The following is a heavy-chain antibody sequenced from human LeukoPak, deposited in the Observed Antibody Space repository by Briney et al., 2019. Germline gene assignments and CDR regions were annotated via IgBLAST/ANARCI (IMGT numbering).Heavy chain of an antibody. V-gene: IGHV5-51*01. J-gene: IGHJ4*02. Sequence: HGESLKISCKGSGYSFTSYWIGWVRQMPGKGLEWTGIIYPGDSDTRYSPSFQGQVTISADKSISTAYLQWSSLKASDTAMYYCARHPSIAAACSPVDYWGQGTLVTVSS. CDR2: IYPGDSDT. CDR1: GYSFTSYW. D-gene: IGHD6-13*01. CDR3: ARHPSIAAACSPVDY.